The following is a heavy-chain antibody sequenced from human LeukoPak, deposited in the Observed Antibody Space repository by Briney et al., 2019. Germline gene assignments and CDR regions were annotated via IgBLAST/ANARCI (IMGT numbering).Heavy chain of an antibody. CDR1: GFTFNTYA. Sequence: GGSLRLSCAASGFTFNTYAMHWVRQAPGQGLEWMGWINPNSGGTNYAQKFQGRVTMTRDTSISTAYMELSRLRSDDTAVYYCARDLNDLFDYWGQGTLVTVSS. CDR2: INPNSGGT. CDR3: ARDLNDLFDY. D-gene: IGHD1-1*01. V-gene: IGHV1-2*02. J-gene: IGHJ4*02.